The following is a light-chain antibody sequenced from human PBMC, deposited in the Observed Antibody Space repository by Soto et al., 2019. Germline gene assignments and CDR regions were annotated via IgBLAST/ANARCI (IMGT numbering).Light chain of an antibody. CDR2: SAS. CDR3: QQYNYGPYT. J-gene: IGKJ2*01. CDR1: QSVGVN. V-gene: IGKV3-15*01. Sequence: MTQSPATLAVAPGGRATLSCRASQSVGVNLAWYQQKHGQAPRLLLYSASTRATGIPARFSGSGSGAELTLTIDSLQSEDFAIYFCQQYNYGPYTFGRGTKLEIK.